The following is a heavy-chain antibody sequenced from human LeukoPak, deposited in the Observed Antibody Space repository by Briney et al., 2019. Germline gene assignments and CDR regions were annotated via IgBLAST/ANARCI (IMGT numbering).Heavy chain of an antibody. J-gene: IGHJ5*02. CDR3: ARAVLGYYYGSGSYYNWFDP. V-gene: IGHV4-59*01. Sequence: SETLSLTCTVSGGSISSYYWSWIRQPPGKGLEWIGYIYYSGSTNYNPSLKSRVTISVDTSKNQFTLKLSSVTAADTAVYYCARAVLGYYYGSGSYYNWFDPWGQGTLVTVSS. CDR1: GGSISSYY. D-gene: IGHD3-10*01. CDR2: IYYSGST.